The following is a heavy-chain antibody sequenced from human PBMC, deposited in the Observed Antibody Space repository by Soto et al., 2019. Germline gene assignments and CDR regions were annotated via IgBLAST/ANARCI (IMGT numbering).Heavy chain of an antibody. V-gene: IGHV4-4*02. D-gene: IGHD3-22*01. Sequence: SETLSLTCAVSGGSISSSNWWSWVRQPPGKGLEWIGEIYHSGSTNYNPSLKSRVTISVDKSKNQFSLKLSSVTAADTAVYYCARTKYDGPLDYYDSSGYYLPGYYYGMDVWGQGTTVTVSS. CDR3: ARTKYDGPLDYYDSSGYYLPGYYYGMDV. J-gene: IGHJ6*02. CDR1: GGSISSSNW. CDR2: IYHSGST.